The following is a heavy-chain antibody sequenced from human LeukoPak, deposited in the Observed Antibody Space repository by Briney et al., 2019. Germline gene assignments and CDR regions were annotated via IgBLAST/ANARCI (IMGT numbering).Heavy chain of an antibody. CDR3: ARGRRLSIYGGNFRSAFDI. Sequence: SETLSLTCTVSGGSISSYYWSWIRQPPGKGLEWIGEINHSGSTNYNPSLKSRVTISVDTSKNQFSLKLSSVTAADTAVYYCARGRRLSIYGGNFRSAFDIWGQGTMVTVSS. CDR1: GGSISSYY. V-gene: IGHV4-34*01. D-gene: IGHD4-23*01. CDR2: INHSGST. J-gene: IGHJ3*02.